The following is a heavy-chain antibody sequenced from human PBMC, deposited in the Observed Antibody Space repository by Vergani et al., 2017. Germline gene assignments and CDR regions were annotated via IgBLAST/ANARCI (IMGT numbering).Heavy chain of an antibody. Sequence: EVQPVESGGGLVKPGGSLRLSCTTSGFTFSSAWMSWVRQAPGKGLEWVARIRPKTDGETTDYAAPVKGRFTISRDDSKNTLYLQMNSLKTEDTAVHYCAKGKYWGYCSSTSCYLFDYWGQGTLVTVSS. CDR2: IRPKTDGETT. V-gene: IGHV3-15*01. J-gene: IGHJ4*02. CDR3: AKGKYWGYCSSTSCYLFDY. D-gene: IGHD2-2*01. CDR1: GFTFSSAW.